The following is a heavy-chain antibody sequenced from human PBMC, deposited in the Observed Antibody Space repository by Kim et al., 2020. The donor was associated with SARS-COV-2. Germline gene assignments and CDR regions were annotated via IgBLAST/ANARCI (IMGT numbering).Heavy chain of an antibody. D-gene: IGHD4-17*01. J-gene: IGHJ4*02. V-gene: IGHV3-9*01. CDR3: GKGGPYGDYVDY. Sequence: GYADSGKGRFTSSRGNAKNSLYLQMSGLGAEDTSLYYCGKGGPYGDYVDYWGQGTLVTVSS.